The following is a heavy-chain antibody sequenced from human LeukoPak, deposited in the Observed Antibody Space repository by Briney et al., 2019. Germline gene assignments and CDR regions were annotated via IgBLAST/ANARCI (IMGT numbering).Heavy chain of an antibody. CDR2: IYYSGST. CDR3: ARASTIAVAGSNWFDP. J-gene: IGHJ5*02. Sequence: SETLSLTCTVPGGSISPYYWSWIRQPPGKGLKWIGYIYYSGSTYYNPSLKSRVTISVDTSKNQFSLKLSSVTAADTAVYYCARASTIAVAGSNWFDPWGQGTLVTVSS. D-gene: IGHD6-19*01. V-gene: IGHV4-59*12. CDR1: GGSISPYY.